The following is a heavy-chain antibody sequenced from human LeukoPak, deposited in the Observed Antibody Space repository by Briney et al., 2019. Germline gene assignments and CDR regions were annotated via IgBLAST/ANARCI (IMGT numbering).Heavy chain of an antibody. CDR3: ASPSSGYSTPSFDY. CDR1: GFTFSSYS. Sequence: GGSLRLSCAASGFTFSSYSMNWVRQAPGKGLEWVSSISSSSSYIYYADSVKGRFTISRDNAKNSLYLQMNSLRAEDTAVHYCASPSSGYSTPSFDYWGQGTLVTVSS. CDR2: ISSSSSYI. D-gene: IGHD3-22*01. J-gene: IGHJ4*02. V-gene: IGHV3-21*01.